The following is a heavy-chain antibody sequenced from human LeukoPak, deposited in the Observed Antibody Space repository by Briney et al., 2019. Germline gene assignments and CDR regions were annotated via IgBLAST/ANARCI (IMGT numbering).Heavy chain of an antibody. J-gene: IGHJ5*02. CDR1: GFTFSSYS. D-gene: IGHD2-2*02. CDR3: AKASVAIPQYCNS. V-gene: IGHV3-23*01. CDR2: ISGTGSST. Sequence: GGSLRLSCAASGFTFSSYSMNWVRQAPGKGLEWVSTISGTGSSTYYADSAKGRFTITRDNSKDTLFLQLNSLTAADTAMYFCAKASVAIPQYCNSWGQGTLVTVSS.